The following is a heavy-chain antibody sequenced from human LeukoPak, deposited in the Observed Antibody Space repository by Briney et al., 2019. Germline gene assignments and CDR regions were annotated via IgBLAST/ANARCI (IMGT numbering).Heavy chain of an antibody. CDR1: GGSISSYY. V-gene: IGHV4-59*01. CDR2: IYYSGST. Sequence: SETLSLTCTVSGGSISSYYWSWIRQPPGKGLEWIGYIYYSGSTNYNPSLKSRVTISVDTSKNQFSLKLSSVTAADTAVYYCVRSGGDRNYYYYGMDVWGQGTTVTVSS. D-gene: IGHD2-21*01. CDR3: VRSGGDRNYYYYGMDV. J-gene: IGHJ6*02.